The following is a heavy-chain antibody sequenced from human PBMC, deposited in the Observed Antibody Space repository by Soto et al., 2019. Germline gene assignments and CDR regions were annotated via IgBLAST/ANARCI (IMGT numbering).Heavy chain of an antibody. D-gene: IGHD6-19*01. CDR1: GFNVNSDY. Sequence: GSLRLSCAASGFNVNSDYMNWVRQTPGKGLEWVASIYSGETTYYADSVRGRFTISSDKSKNTLYFQLSSLRIEDTAVYYCTRDGRGLGRLSLFEYWGQGVLVTVSS. CDR2: IYSGETT. CDR3: TRDGRGLGRLSLFEY. J-gene: IGHJ4*02. V-gene: IGHV3-53*01.